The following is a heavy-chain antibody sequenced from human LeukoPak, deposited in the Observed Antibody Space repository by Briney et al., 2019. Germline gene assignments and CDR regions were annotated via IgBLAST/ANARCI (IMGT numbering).Heavy chain of an antibody. D-gene: IGHD7-27*01. Sequence: ASVNVSCKASGYTFTAYYIHWVRQAPGQGLEWMGWISPNSGGTDYAQKFQCRVTMTRDTSISTTYVELSSLTSDDTAVYYCAIQPWGSGNNWYFDLWGRGTLVTVSS. J-gene: IGHJ2*01. CDR2: ISPNSGGT. CDR1: GYTFTAYY. V-gene: IGHV1-2*02. CDR3: AIQPWGSGNNWYFDL.